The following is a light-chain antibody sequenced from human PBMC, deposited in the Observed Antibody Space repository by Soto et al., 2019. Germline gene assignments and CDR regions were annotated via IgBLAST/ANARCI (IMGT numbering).Light chain of an antibody. CDR1: QSVSSN. CDR3: QQYRMSPNT. V-gene: IGKV3-15*01. CDR2: DAS. Sequence: EIVMTQSPATLSVSPGERATLSCRASQSVSSNLAWHQQKPGQAPRILMYDASTRATGIPARFSGSGSGTDFSLTIRGLKPEDFAVYYCQQYRMSPNTFGQGTRLEIK. J-gene: IGKJ5*01.